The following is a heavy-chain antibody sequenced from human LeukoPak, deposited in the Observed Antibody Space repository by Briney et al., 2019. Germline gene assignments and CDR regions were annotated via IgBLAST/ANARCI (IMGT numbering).Heavy chain of an antibody. CDR3: ASPTYYYDSSGSESWSFDY. J-gene: IGHJ4*02. Sequence: SVKVSCKASGYTFTSYAISWVRQAPGQGLEWMGRIIPIFGTANYAQKFQGRVTVTTDESTSTAYMELSSLRSEDTAVYYCASPTYYYDSSGSESWSFDYWGQGTLVTVSS. V-gene: IGHV1-69*05. D-gene: IGHD3-22*01. CDR1: GYTFTSYA. CDR2: IIPIFGTA.